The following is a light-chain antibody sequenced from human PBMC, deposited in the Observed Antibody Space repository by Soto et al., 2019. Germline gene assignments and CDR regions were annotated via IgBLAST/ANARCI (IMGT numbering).Light chain of an antibody. CDR3: CSYAGSSTFPYV. CDR1: SSDVGSYNL. J-gene: IGLJ1*01. Sequence: QSVLAQPASVSGSLGQSITISCTGTSSDVGSYNLVSWYQQHPGKAPKVMIYEVSKRPSGVSNRFSGSKSGNTASLTISGLQAEDEADYYCCSYAGSSTFPYVFGTGTKVSVL. CDR2: EVS. V-gene: IGLV2-23*02.